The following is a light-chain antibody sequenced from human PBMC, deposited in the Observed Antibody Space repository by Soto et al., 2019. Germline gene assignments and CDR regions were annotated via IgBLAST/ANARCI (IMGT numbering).Light chain of an antibody. V-gene: IGKV3-20*01. J-gene: IGKJ4*01. Sequence: EIVLTQSPGTLSLSPGERATLSCRASRSVSSSYLAWYQQKPGQAPRLLIYGASSRATGIPDRFSGSGSGTDFTLTITRLEPEDFAVYYCQHYRTSFGGGTKMEIK. CDR2: GAS. CDR3: QHYRTS. CDR1: RSVSSSY.